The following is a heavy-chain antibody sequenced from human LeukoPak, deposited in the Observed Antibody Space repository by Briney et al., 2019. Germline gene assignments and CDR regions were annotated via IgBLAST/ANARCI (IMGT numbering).Heavy chain of an antibody. CDR1: GYTFTSYD. CDR2: MNPNSGNT. J-gene: IGHJ5*02. CDR3: ARAELLWFGSGFDP. D-gene: IGHD3-10*01. Sequence: ASVKVSCKXSGYTFTSYDINWVRQATGQGLEWMGWMNPNSGNTGYSQKFQGRVTMTRNTSISTAYMELSSLRSEDTAVYYCARAELLWFGSGFDPWGQGTLVTVSS. V-gene: IGHV1-8*01.